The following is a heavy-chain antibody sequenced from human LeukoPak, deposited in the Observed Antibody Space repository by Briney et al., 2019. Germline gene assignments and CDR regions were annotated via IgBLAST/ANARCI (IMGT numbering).Heavy chain of an antibody. CDR1: GFTFSDYY. V-gene: IGHV3-11*01. D-gene: IGHD6-19*01. Sequence: GGSLRLSCAASGFTFSDYYMTWIRQAPGKGLEWVSYISSSGSTTHYADSVKGRFTISRDNAKNSLYVQMNNLGAEDTAVYYCARVPRSGGSIDYWGQGTLVTVSS. CDR3: ARVPRSGGSIDY. CDR2: ISSSGSTT. J-gene: IGHJ4*02.